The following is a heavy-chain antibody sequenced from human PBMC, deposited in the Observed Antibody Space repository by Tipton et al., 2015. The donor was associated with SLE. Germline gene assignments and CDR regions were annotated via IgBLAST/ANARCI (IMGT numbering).Heavy chain of an antibody. CDR2: VYPGDSQIQT. J-gene: IGHJ3*02. Sequence: VQLVQSGVEVKKPGESLKISCETSGYPFNVYWIGWVRQMPGKGLEYMAVVYPGDSQIQTKYSPSFQGQVTISADKSINTAYLHWNSLKASDTAIYYCARQRVHSYGYGAFDIWGHGTTVIVSS. CDR1: GYPFNVYW. V-gene: IGHV5-51*01. D-gene: IGHD3-16*01. CDR3: ARQRVHSYGYGAFDI.